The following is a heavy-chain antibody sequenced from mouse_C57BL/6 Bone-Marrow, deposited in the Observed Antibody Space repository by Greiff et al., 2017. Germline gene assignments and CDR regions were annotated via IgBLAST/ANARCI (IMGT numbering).Heavy chain of an antibody. D-gene: IGHD2-1*01. J-gene: IGHJ3*01. Sequence: EVKLMESGGGLVQSGRSLRLSCATSGFTFSDFYMEWVRQAPGKGLEWIAASRNKANDYKKEYSASVKGRFIVSRDISQSLLYRQMNSLRAEGTAIYYCARDDGNYVWFAYWGQGTLVTVSA. CDR3: ARDDGNYVWFAY. V-gene: IGHV7-1*01. CDR2: SRNKANDYKK. CDR1: GFTFSDFY.